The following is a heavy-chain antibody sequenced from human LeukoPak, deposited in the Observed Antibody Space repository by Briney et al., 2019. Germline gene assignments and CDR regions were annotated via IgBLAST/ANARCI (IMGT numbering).Heavy chain of an antibody. Sequence: PGVSLRRSCAASGFTCSSYAMHWVRQAPGKGLKGVAVISYDGSNKYYADSVKGRFTISRDNSKNTLYLQMNSLRAEDTAVYYCAREEQWLVSSSVDYWGQGTLVTVSS. V-gene: IGHV3-30*04. CDR1: GFTCSSYA. D-gene: IGHD6-19*01. J-gene: IGHJ4*02. CDR3: AREEQWLVSSSVDY. CDR2: ISYDGSNK.